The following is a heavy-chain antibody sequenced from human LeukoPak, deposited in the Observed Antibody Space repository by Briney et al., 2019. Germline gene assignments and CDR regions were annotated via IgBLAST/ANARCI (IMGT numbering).Heavy chain of an antibody. Sequence: LAGGSLRLSCAASGITFSNYWMHWVRQAPGKGLVWVSRINSDGSSTIYADSAKGRFTISRDNAKDTLYLQMNSLRADDTAVYYCKTNTGGPGDYWGQGTLVTVSS. J-gene: IGHJ4*02. CDR2: INSDGSST. D-gene: IGHD2-8*02. CDR3: KTNTGGPGDY. CDR1: GITFSNYW. V-gene: IGHV3-74*01.